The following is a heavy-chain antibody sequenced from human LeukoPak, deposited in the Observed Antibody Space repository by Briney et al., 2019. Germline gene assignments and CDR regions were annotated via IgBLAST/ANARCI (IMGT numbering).Heavy chain of an antibody. Sequence: SETLSLTCTVSGGSISSSSYYWGWIRQPPGKGLEWIGSIYYSGSTYYNPSLKSRVTISVDTSKNQFSLKLSSVTAADTAVYYCARGWELLRAFDIWGQGTMVTLSS. V-gene: IGHV4-39*01. CDR1: GGSISSSSYY. J-gene: IGHJ3*02. CDR3: ARGWELLRAFDI. D-gene: IGHD1-26*01. CDR2: IYYSGST.